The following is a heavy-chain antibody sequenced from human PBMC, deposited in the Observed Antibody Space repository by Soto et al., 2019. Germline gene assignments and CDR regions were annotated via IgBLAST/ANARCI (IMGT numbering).Heavy chain of an antibody. Sequence: GGSLRLSCAASGFTFSSYSMNWVRQAPGKGLEWVSYISSSSSTIYYADSVKGRFTISRDNAKNSLYLQMNSLRAEDTAVYYCARGPIGYCSGGSCYSFLFDPWGQGTLVTVSS. J-gene: IGHJ5*02. CDR3: ARGPIGYCSGGSCYSFLFDP. CDR1: GFTFSSYS. D-gene: IGHD2-15*01. V-gene: IGHV3-48*01. CDR2: ISSSSSTI.